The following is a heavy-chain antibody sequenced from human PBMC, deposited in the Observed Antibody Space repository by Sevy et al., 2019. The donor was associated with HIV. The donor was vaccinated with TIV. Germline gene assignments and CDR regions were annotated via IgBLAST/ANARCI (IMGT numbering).Heavy chain of an antibody. D-gene: IGHD3-22*01. V-gene: IGHV5-51*01. CDR2: IFPGDSET. CDR1: GYSFTSHW. CDR3: ARSRSGYFDSSGYYIN. J-gene: IGHJ4*02. Sequence: GESLKISCKGHGYSFTSHWIGWVRQMPGKGLDWRGIIFPGDSETRYSPSFQGEVTISADKSISTAFLQWSSLKASDTAIYYCARSRSGYFDSSGYYINWGQGTLVTVS.